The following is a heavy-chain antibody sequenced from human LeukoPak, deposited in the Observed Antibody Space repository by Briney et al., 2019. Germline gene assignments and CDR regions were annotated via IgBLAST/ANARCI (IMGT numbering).Heavy chain of an antibody. D-gene: IGHD4-17*01. CDR2: IYHSGST. J-gene: IGHJ5*02. CDR1: GYSISSGYY. CDR3: ARVGYGDPYNWFDP. Sequence: SETLSLTCTVSGYSISSGYYWGWIRQPPGKGLEWIGSIYHSGSTYYNPSLKSRVTISVDTSKNQFSLKLSSVTAADTAVYYCARVGYGDPYNWFDPWGQGTLVTVSS. V-gene: IGHV4-38-2*02.